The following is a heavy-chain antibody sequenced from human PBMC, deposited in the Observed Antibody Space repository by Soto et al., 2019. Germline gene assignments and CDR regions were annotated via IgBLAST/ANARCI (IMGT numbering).Heavy chain of an antibody. CDR1: GYTFTSYG. Sequence: QVQLVQSGAEVKKPGASVKVSCKASGYTFTSYGISWVRQAPGQGLEWMGWISAYNGNTNYAQKLQGRVTMTTDTSTSTAYMELRSLRSDDTAVYYCARAEAVLRYFDWLSMDYWGQGTLVTVSS. J-gene: IGHJ4*02. D-gene: IGHD3-9*01. CDR3: ARAEAVLRYFDWLSMDY. CDR2: ISAYNGNT. V-gene: IGHV1-18*01.